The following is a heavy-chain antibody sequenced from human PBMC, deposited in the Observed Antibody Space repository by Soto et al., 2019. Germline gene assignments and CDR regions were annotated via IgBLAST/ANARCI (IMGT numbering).Heavy chain of an antibody. Sequence: QVQLQESGPGLVKPSQTLSLTCTVSGGSISSGGYYWSWIRQHPGKGLEWIGYIYYSGSTYYNPPLKSRLTISVDTSKNQSSLKLSSVTAADTAVYYCARNMFLGDHYYMDVWGKGTTVTVSS. CDR2: IYYSGST. CDR1: GGSISSGGYY. J-gene: IGHJ6*03. CDR3: ARNMFLGDHYYMDV. D-gene: IGHD3-10*02. V-gene: IGHV4-31*03.